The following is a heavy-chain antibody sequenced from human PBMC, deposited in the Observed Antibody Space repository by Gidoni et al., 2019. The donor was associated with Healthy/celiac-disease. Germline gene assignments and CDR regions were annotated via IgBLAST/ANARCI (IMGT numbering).Heavy chain of an antibody. J-gene: IGHJ4*02. V-gene: IGHV3-33*01. D-gene: IGHD4-17*01. Sequence: QVQLVESGGGVVQPGRSLRLSCAASGFTFSSYGMHWVSQAPGKGLEWVAVIWYDGSNKYYADSVKGRFTISRDNSKNTLYLQMNSLRAEDTAVYYCARGGYGDYEGLDYWGQGTLVTVSS. CDR2: IWYDGSNK. CDR3: ARGGYGDYEGLDY. CDR1: GFTFSSYG.